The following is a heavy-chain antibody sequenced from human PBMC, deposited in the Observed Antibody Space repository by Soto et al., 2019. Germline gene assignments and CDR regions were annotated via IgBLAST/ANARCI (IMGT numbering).Heavy chain of an antibody. Sequence: ASVKVSCKASGYTFNNYDIHWVRQAPGHGLEWMGWMNPNSGNTGYAQNFRGRVTMTQNTAIGTAYMELSRLRSDDTATYYCTRAYGAETFDFWGQVTRVTVSS. J-gene: IGHJ5*01. CDR3: TRAYGAETFDF. D-gene: IGHD3-10*01. V-gene: IGHV1-8*02. CDR2: MNPNSGNT. CDR1: GYTFNNYD.